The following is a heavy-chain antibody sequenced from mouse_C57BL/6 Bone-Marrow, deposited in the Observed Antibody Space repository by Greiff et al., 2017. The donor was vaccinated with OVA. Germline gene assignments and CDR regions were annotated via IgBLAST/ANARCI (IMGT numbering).Heavy chain of an antibody. D-gene: IGHD1-1*01. CDR1: GFNIKDDY. Sequence: VQLQQSGAELVRPGASVKLSCTASGFNIKDDYMHWVKQRPEQGLEWIGWIDPESGDTEYASKFQGKATITADTSSNTAYLQLSSLTSEDTAVDYCTTSCGTTVVATPYWYMDVWGTGTTVTVSS. CDR2: IDPESGDT. CDR3: TTSCGTTVVATPYWYMDV. V-gene: IGHV14-4*01. J-gene: IGHJ1*03.